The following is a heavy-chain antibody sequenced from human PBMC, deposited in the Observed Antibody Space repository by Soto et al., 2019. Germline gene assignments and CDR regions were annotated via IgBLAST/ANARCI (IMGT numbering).Heavy chain of an antibody. J-gene: IGHJ5*02. CDR2: IYYSGST. Sequence: SETLSLTCTVSGGSISSSSYYWGWIRQPPGKGLEWIGSIYYSGSTYYNPSLKSRVTISVDTSKNQFSLKLSSVTAADTAVYYCARHGNWFDPWGQGTLLTVSS. CDR1: GGSISSSSYY. V-gene: IGHV4-39*01. CDR3: ARHGNWFDP.